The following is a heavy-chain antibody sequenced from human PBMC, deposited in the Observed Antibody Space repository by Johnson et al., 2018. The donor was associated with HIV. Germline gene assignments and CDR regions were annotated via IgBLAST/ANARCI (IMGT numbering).Heavy chain of an antibody. Sequence: QVQLVESGGGVVQPGTSLRLSCAASGFTFSTYGMHWVRQAPGKGLEWVAVISYDGTYEFYADSVKGRFTISRDNSKSTLYLQMSSLRVEETAVYYCAKIYLGQHLLDPFDFWGQGTLVTVSS. CDR1: GFTFSTYG. D-gene: IGHD6-13*01. CDR3: AKIYLGQHLLDPFDF. V-gene: IGHV3-30*18. CDR2: ISYDGTYE. J-gene: IGHJ3*01.